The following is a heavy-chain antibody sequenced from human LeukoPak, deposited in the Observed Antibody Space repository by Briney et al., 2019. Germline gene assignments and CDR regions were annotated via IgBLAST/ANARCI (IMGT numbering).Heavy chain of an antibody. J-gene: IGHJ4*02. Sequence: GGSLRLSCAASGFTSSSYALNWVRQAPGKGLEWVATVSGSGDRMYHADSVKGRFTISRDNSKNTIYLQMNSLRAEDTALYYCAKAAAAPGFDFWGQGTLVTVSP. CDR3: AKAAAAPGFDF. V-gene: IGHV3-23*01. CDR2: VSGSGDRM. CDR1: GFTSSSYA. D-gene: IGHD6-13*01.